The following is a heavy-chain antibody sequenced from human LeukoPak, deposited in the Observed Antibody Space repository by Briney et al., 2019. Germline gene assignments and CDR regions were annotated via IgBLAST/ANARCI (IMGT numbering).Heavy chain of an antibody. J-gene: IGHJ4*02. D-gene: IGHD2-2*01. CDR2: IRYDGSNK. V-gene: IGHV3-30*02. Sequence: GGSLRLSCAASGFTFSSYGMHWVRQAPGKGLEWVAFIRYDGSNKYYADSVKGRFTISRDNSKNTLYLQVNSLRAEDTAVYYCATGAQARVVVPAATLDYWGQGTLVTVSS. CDR1: GFTFSSYG. CDR3: ATGAQARVVVPAATLDY.